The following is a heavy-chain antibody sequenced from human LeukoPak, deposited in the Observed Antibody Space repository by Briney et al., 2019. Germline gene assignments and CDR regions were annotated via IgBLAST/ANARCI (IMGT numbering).Heavy chain of an antibody. Sequence: PGGSLRLSCAASGFTFSSYWMSWVRQAPGKGLEWVANIKQDGSEKYYVDSVKGRFTISRDNAKNSLYLQMNSLRAEDTAVYYCARLGTAMVMYYFDYWGQGTLVTVSS. V-gene: IGHV3-7*01. D-gene: IGHD5-18*01. J-gene: IGHJ4*02. CDR1: GFTFSSYW. CDR3: ARLGTAMVMYYFDY. CDR2: IKQDGSEK.